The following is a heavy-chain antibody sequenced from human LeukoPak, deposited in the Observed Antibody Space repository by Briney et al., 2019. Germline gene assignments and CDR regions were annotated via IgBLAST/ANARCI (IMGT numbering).Heavy chain of an antibody. Sequence: PGRSLRLSCAASGFTFSSYGMHWVPQAPGKGLEWVAVIWYDGSNKYYADSVKGRFTISRDNSKNTLYLQMNTLRVEDTALYYCAKARAAVVEAAINYWGQGILVTVSP. CDR2: IWYDGSNK. CDR3: AKARAAVVEAAINY. CDR1: GFTFSSYG. D-gene: IGHD2-15*01. V-gene: IGHV3-33*06. J-gene: IGHJ4*02.